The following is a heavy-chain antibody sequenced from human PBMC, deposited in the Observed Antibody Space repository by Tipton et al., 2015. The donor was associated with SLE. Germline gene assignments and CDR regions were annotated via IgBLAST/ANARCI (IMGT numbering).Heavy chain of an antibody. CDR1: GVSISSDA. CDR3: AKDRGVRMPYDDYFMDV. D-gene: IGHD4-17*01. J-gene: IGHJ6*02. CDR2: INKNGDQK. V-gene: IGHV3-23*05. Sequence: SLRLSCEASGVSISSDAMSWVRQAPGKGLEWVSNINKNGDQKDYKESVKGRFTISRDNSKNTLSLQMNSLRVDDTAVYYCAKDRGVRMPYDDYFMDVWGQGTTVTVSS.